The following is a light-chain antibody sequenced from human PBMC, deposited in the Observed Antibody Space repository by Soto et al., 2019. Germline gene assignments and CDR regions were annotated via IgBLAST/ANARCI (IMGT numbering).Light chain of an antibody. CDR1: QSVSSN. V-gene: IGKV3D-15*01. CDR2: GAS. Sequence: EIVMTQSPAALSVSPGERATLPSTPIQSVSSNLAWYQQKPGQAPRLLIYGASTRSTGIPARFSGSGSGTEFTLTISSLQSEDFAVYYCQQYNNWPPITFGKGTRLEIK. CDR3: QQYNNWPPIT. J-gene: IGKJ5*01.